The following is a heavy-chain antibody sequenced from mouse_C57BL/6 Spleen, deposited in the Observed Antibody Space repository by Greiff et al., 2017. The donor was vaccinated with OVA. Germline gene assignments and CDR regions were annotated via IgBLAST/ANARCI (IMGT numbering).Heavy chain of an antibody. CDR3: ARGVYYDFWYFDV. V-gene: IGHV5-17*01. CDR2: ISSGSSTI. Sequence: EVKLMESGGGLVKPGGSLKLSCAASGFTFSDYGMHWVRQAPEKGLEWVAYISSGSSTIYYADTVKGRFTISRDNAKNTLFLQMTSLRSEDTAMYYCARGVYYDFWYFDVWGTGTTVTVSS. J-gene: IGHJ1*03. CDR1: GFTFSDYG. D-gene: IGHD2-4*01.